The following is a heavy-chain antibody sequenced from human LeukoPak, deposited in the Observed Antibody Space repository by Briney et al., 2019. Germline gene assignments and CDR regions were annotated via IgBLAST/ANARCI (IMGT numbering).Heavy chain of an antibody. D-gene: IGHD3-22*01. Sequence: PGGSLRLSCAASGFTFSDYYMSWVRQAPGKGLEWVSGINWNGGSTGYADSVKGRFTISRDNAKNSLYLQMNSLRAEDTALYHCARGNYYDSSGTDAFDIWGQGTMVTVSS. CDR1: GFTFSDYY. V-gene: IGHV3-20*01. J-gene: IGHJ3*02. CDR3: ARGNYYDSSGTDAFDI. CDR2: INWNGGST.